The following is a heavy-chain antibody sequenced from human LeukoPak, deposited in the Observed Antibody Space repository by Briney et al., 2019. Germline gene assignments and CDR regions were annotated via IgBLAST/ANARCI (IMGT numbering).Heavy chain of an antibody. D-gene: IGHD6-19*01. J-gene: IGHJ5*02. CDR3: ARELFSSSWLDP. CDR2: ISYDGSRN. Sequence: GGSLRLSCAASGFTFSNYDMHWVRQAPGKGLEWVSFISYDGSRNYYAAYVEGRFTISRDDSKNTVYLQMNSLSAEDTAMYFCARELFSSSWLDPWGQGALVTVSS. V-gene: IGHV3-30*03. CDR1: GFTFSNYD.